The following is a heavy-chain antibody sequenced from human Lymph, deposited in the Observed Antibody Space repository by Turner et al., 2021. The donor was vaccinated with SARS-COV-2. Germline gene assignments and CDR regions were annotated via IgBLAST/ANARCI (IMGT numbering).Heavy chain of an antibody. CDR3: AKDRFTLSSGWEDY. J-gene: IGHJ4*02. D-gene: IGHD6-19*01. CDR1: GFTFSSYA. V-gene: IGHV3-23*01. CDR2: ISGSGGST. Sequence: EVQLLESGGGLVQPGGSLRLSCAASGFTFSSYAMSWVRQAPGKGLEWVSAISGSGGSTYYADSLKCRFTISRDNSKNTLYLQMNSLRAEDTAIYYCAKDRFTLSSGWEDYWGQGALVTVSS.